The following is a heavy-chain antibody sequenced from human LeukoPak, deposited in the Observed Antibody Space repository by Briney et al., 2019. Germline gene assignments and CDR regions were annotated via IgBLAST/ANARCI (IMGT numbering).Heavy chain of an antibody. CDR2: INHSGST. D-gene: IGHD4-17*01. CDR1: GGSFSGYY. CDR3: ARVRTHYNYYGMDV. J-gene: IGHJ6*02. Sequence: SETLSLTSAVYGGSFSGYYWSWIRQPPGQGREWIGKINHSGSTNYNPSLKSRSTRSVDTSKNQFSLKLSSVTAADTAVYYCARVRTHYNYYGMDVWGQGTTVTVSS. V-gene: IGHV4-34*01.